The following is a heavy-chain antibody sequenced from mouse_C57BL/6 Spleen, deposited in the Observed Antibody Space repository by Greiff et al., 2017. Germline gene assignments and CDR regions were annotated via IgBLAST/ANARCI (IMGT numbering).Heavy chain of an antibody. CDR1: GYAFSSYW. J-gene: IGHJ4*01. CDR3: ARFDDSGAMDY. D-gene: IGHD1-3*01. V-gene: IGHV1-80*01. Sequence: QVQLQQSGAELVKPGASVKISCKASGYAFSSYWMNWVKQRPGKGLEWIGQIYPGDGDTNYNGKFKGKATLTADKSSSTAYMQLSSLTSEDSAVYFCARFDDSGAMDYWGQGTSVTVSS. CDR2: IYPGDGDT.